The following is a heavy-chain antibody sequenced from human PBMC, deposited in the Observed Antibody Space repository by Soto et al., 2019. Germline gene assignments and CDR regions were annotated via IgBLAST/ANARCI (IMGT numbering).Heavy chain of an antibody. D-gene: IGHD3-10*01. Sequence: ASVKVSCKASGYTFTSYYMHWVRQAPGQGLEWMGIINPSGGSTSYAQEFQGRVTMTRDTSTSTVYMELSSLRSEDTAVYYCARAPGNVLLWFGVDAFDIWGQGTMVTVSS. CDR2: INPSGGST. CDR3: ARAPGNVLLWFGVDAFDI. V-gene: IGHV1-46*01. CDR1: GYTFTSYY. J-gene: IGHJ3*02.